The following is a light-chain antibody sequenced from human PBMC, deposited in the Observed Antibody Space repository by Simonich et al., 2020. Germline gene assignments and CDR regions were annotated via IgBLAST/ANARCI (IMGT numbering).Light chain of an antibody. Sequence: SYELTQPPSVSVSPGQTSGITCSGDALPKQYAYWYQQKPGQAPVLVIYKDSERPSAIPERFSGSSSGTTVTLTISGVQAEDEADYYCQSADSSGTYVVFGGGTKLTVL. CDR2: KDS. V-gene: IGLV3-25*03. J-gene: IGLJ2*01. CDR1: ALPKQY. CDR3: QSADSSGTYVV.